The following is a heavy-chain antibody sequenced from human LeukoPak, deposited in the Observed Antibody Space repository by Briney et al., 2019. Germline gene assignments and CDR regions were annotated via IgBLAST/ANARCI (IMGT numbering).Heavy chain of an antibody. J-gene: IGHJ4*02. V-gene: IGHV3-7*03. D-gene: IGHD3-10*01. CDR2: IKQNGSEK. CDR1: GFTFSSYW. Sequence: QAGGSLRLSCAASGFTFSSYWMSWVRQAPGKGLEWVANIKQNGSEKYYVDSVKGRFTIPRDNAKNSLYLQMNSLRAEDTAVYYCARGTYYLGGVGDYWGQGTLVTVSS. CDR3: ARGTYYLGGVGDY.